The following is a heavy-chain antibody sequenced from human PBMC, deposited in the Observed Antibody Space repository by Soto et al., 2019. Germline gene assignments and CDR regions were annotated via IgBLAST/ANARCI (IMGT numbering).Heavy chain of an antibody. V-gene: IGHV4-34*01. Sequence: SETLSLTCAVYGGSFSGYYWNWIRQPPGKGLEWIGEVNDGGYTNYNSSLKSRVSISVHASRKQFSLTLTSATAADTAVYYCVRAYTPTFDSWGPGSLVTVSS. CDR1: GGSFSGYY. J-gene: IGHJ5*01. CDR3: VRAYTPTFDS. D-gene: IGHD4-4*01. CDR2: VNDGGYT.